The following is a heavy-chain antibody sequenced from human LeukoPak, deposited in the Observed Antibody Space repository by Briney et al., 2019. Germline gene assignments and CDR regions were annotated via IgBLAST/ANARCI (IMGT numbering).Heavy chain of an antibody. V-gene: IGHV3-21*04. J-gene: IGHJ4*02. D-gene: IGHD1-26*01. Sequence: GGSLRLSCAASGFTFSSYSMNWVRQAPGKGLEWVSSISSSSSYIYYADSVKGRFTISRDKPKNTLYLQMSSLRADDTAMYYCAKLIVGARSLFDFRGQGILVTVSS. CDR3: AKLIVGARSLFDF. CDR1: GFTFSSYS. CDR2: ISSSSSYI.